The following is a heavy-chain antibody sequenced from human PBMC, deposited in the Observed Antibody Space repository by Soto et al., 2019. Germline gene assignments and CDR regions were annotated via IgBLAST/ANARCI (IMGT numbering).Heavy chain of an antibody. V-gene: IGHV2-70*01. CDR3: ARIEVVAATLDYYYYGMDV. J-gene: IGHJ6*02. CDR1: GFSLSTSGMC. Sequence: ESGPTLVNPTQTLTLTCTFSGFSLSTSGMCVSWIRQPPGKALEWLALIDWDDDKYYSTSLKTRLTISKDTSKNQVVLTMTNMDPVDTATYYCARIEVVAATLDYYYYGMDVWGQGTTVTVSS. D-gene: IGHD2-15*01. CDR2: IDWDDDK.